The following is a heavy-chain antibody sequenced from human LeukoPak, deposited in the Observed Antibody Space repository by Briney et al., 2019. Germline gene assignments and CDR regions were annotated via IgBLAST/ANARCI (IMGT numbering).Heavy chain of an antibody. D-gene: IGHD3-3*01. CDR3: ARVRTKYDFWSAWSH. CDR1: GFTFSSSW. CDR2: IDSDGSDA. V-gene: IGHV3-74*01. J-gene: IGHJ4*02. Sequence: GGSLRLSCAASGFTFSSSWMYWVRQAPGKGLVWVSRIDSDGSDAIYADSVKGRFTISRDNAKNTVYLQMNSLRAEDTAVYYCARVRTKYDFWSAWSHWGQETLVAVSS.